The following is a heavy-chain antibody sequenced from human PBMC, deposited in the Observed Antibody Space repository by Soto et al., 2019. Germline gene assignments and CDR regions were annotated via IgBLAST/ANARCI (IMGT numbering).Heavy chain of an antibody. V-gene: IGHV1-69*13. CDR3: AREPYYYDSSGYEFGY. D-gene: IGHD3-22*01. CDR1: GGTFSSYS. J-gene: IGHJ4*02. CDR2: IIPIFGTA. Sequence: SVKVSCKASGGTFSSYSISWVRQAPGQGLEWMGGIIPIFGTANYAQKFQGRVTVTADESTSTAYMELSSRRSEDTAVYYCAREPYYYDSSGYEFGYWGQGTLVTVSS.